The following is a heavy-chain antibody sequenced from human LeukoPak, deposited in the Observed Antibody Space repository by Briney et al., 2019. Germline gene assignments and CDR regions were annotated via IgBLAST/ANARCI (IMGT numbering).Heavy chain of an antibody. V-gene: IGHV3-48*03. D-gene: IGHD3-10*02. CDR2: ISSSGSAI. CDR1: GFTFSSYE. J-gene: IGHJ6*04. CDR3: AELGITMIGGV. Sequence: GGSLRLSCAASGFTFSSYEMNWVRQAPGKGLEWVSYISSSGSAIYYADSVKGRFTISRDNAKNSLYLQMNSLRAEDTAVYYCAELGITMIGGVWGKGTTVTVSS.